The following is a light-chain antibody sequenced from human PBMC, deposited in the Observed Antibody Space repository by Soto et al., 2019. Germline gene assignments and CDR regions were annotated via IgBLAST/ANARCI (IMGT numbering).Light chain of an antibody. V-gene: IGLV1-51*01. CDR3: GSWDRSLRGWV. J-gene: IGLJ3*02. Sequence: QSVLTQPPSVSAAPGQKVTVSCSGSSSNIGNNHVSWYQHLPGTAPKVLIYDNNKRPSGIPDRFSGSRSATSATLDITGLQTGDEADYYCGSWDRSLRGWVFGGGTKLTVL. CDR2: DNN. CDR1: SSNIGNNH.